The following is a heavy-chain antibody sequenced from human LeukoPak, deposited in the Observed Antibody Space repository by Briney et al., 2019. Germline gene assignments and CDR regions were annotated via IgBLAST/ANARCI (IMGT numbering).Heavy chain of an antibody. CDR1: GFTFSNAW. V-gene: IGHV3-15*01. CDR3: TIRMITFGGVIVEDFDY. D-gene: IGHD3-16*02. J-gene: IGHJ4*02. CDR2: IKSKTDGGTT. Sequence: GGSLRLSCAASGFTFSNAWMSWVRQAPGKGLEWVGRIKSKTDGGTTDYAAPVKGRFTIPRDDSKNTLYLQMNSLKTEDTAVYYCTIRMITFGGVIVEDFDYWGQGTLVTVSS.